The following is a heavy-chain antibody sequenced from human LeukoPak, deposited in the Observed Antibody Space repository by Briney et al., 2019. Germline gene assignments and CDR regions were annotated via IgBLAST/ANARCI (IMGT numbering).Heavy chain of an antibody. CDR2: IRYDGSNK. V-gene: IGHV3-30*02. D-gene: IGHD6-6*01. CDR1: GFIFSNYA. J-gene: IGHJ4*02. Sequence: GGSLRLSCAASGFIFSNYAMHWVRQAPGKGLEWVTFIRYDGSNKYYAESVKGRFTISRDNSKNTLYLQMSSLRAEDTAVYYCAKAIHSSSSGVVDYWGQGTLVTVSS. CDR3: AKAIHSSSSGVVDY.